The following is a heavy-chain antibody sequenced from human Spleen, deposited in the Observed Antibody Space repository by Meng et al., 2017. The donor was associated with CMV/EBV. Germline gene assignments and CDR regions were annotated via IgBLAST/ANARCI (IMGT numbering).Heavy chain of an antibody. CDR1: GFTFSSYS. V-gene: IGHV3-21*01. CDR2: ISSSSSYI. J-gene: IGHJ6*02. D-gene: IGHD3-3*01. Sequence: GGSLRLSCAASGFTFSSYSMNWVRQAPGKGLEWVSSISSSSSYIYYADSVKGRFTTSRDNAKNSLYLQMNSLRAEDTAVYYCARHCPLEYYDSWSGYHPNRNYYGMDVWGQGTTVTVSS. CDR3: ARHCPLEYYDSWSGYHPNRNYYGMDV.